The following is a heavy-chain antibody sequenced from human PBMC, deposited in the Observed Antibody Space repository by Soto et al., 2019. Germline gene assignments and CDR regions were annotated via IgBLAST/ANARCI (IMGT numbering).Heavy chain of an antibody. Sequence: QVQLVPSGAEVKKPGSSGKVSCKASGGTFSSYAISWVRQAPGQGIEWMGGIIPIFGTANYAQKFQGRVTITADKSTSTAYMELSSVRSEDTAVYYCARVPPILVLTALDYWGQGTLVTVSS. CDR1: GGTFSSYA. CDR3: ARVPPILVLTALDY. J-gene: IGHJ4*02. D-gene: IGHD2-21*02. V-gene: IGHV1-69*06. CDR2: IIPIFGTA.